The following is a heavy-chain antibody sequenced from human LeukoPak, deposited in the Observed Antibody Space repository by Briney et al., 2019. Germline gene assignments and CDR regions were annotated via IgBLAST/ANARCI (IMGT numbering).Heavy chain of an antibody. CDR1: GFSISSNY. CDR3: AKESVVAAYDY. V-gene: IGHV3-53*01. CDR2: IYSGGST. Sequence: GGSLRLSCVVSGFSISSNYMSWVRQAPGKGLEWVSVIYSGGSTYYADSVKGRFTISRDNSKNTLYLQMNSLRAEDTAVYYCAKESVVAAYDYWGQGTLVTVSS. J-gene: IGHJ4*02. D-gene: IGHD2-15*01.